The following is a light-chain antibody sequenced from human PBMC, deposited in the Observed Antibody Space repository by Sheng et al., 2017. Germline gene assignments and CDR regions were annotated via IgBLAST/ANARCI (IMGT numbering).Light chain of an antibody. CDR3: QQYGRSPWT. CDR2: SAS. V-gene: IGKV3-20*01. J-gene: IGKJ1*01. CDR1: QSVSSNY. Sequence: EILLTQSPGTLSLSPGERATLSCRASQSVSSNYLAWYQQKPGQAPRVLIYSASSRATGIPDRFSGSGSGTAFTLTISRLEPEDFAVYYCQQYGRSPWTFGQGTKVEIK.